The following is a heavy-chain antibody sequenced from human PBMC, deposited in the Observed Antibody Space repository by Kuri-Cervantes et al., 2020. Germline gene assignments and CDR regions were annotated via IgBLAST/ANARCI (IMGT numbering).Heavy chain of an antibody. CDR3: ARVFTMVRGVIAPIGY. V-gene: IGHV1-69*05. J-gene: IGHJ4*02. Sequence: SVKVSCKASGGTFSSYAISWVRQAPGQGLEWMGGIIPIFGTANYAQKFQGRVTITTDESTSTAYMELSSLRSEDTAVYYCARVFTMVRGVIAPIGYWGQGTLVTVSS. CDR2: IIPIFGTA. D-gene: IGHD3-10*01. CDR1: GGTFSSYA.